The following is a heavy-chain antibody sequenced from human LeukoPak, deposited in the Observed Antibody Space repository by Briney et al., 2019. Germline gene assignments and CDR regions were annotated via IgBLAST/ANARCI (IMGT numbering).Heavy chain of an antibody. CDR2: ISSSGSTI. Sequence: GGSLRLSCAASGFTFSSYEMNWVRQAPGKGLEWASYISSSGSTIYYADSVKGRFTISRDNAKNSPHLQMNSLRAEDTAVYYCASESGSSYYFDYWGQGTLVTVSS. V-gene: IGHV3-48*03. D-gene: IGHD1-26*01. J-gene: IGHJ4*02. CDR3: ASESGSSYYFDY. CDR1: GFTFSSYE.